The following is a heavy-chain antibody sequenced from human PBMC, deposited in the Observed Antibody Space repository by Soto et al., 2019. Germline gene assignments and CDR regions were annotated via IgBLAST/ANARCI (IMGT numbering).Heavy chain of an antibody. J-gene: IGHJ6*02. D-gene: IGHD3-10*01. CDR3: ARQPMVRGVIDWALTGYYGMDV. Sequence: ASVKVSCKASGGTFSSYAISWVRQAPGQGLEWMGGIIPIFGTPNYAQKFQGRVTITADQSTSTAYMEPSSLRSEDTAVYYCARQPMVRGVIDWALTGYYGMDVWGQGTTVTVSS. CDR2: IIPIFGTP. CDR1: GGTFSSYA. V-gene: IGHV1-69*13.